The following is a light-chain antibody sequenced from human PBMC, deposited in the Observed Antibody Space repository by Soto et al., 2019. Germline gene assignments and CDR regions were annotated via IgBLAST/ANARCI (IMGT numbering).Light chain of an antibody. CDR3: SSYTSSSTLSYV. V-gene: IGLV2-14*01. CDR2: EVS. J-gene: IGLJ1*01. Sequence: VLTQPASVSGSPGQSITISCTGTSSDVGGYNYVSWYQQHPGKAPKLMIYEVSNRPSGVSNRFSGSKSGNTASLTISGLQAEDEADYYCSSYTSSSTLSYVFGTGTKVTVL. CDR1: SSDVGGYNY.